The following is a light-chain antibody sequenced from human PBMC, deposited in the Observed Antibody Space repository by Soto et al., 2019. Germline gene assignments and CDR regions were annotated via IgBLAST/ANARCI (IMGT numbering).Light chain of an antibody. CDR1: QSVSSN. CDR3: QQHNNWPPWT. Sequence: EIVMTQSPATLSVSPGERATLSCRASQSVSSNLAWYQQKPGQAPRLLMYGASTMATGIPDRFSGSGSGTEFTLTISSLQSEDFAVYSCQQHNNWPPWTFGQGTKVEIK. CDR2: GAS. J-gene: IGKJ1*01. V-gene: IGKV3-15*01.